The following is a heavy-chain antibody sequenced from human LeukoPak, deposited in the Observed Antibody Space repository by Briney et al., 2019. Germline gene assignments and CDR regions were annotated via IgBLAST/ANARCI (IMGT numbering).Heavy chain of an antibody. CDR2: ISFSDEST. CDR1: EFTFSNYA. CDR3: AKYGSGTYYNGLH. D-gene: IGHD3-10*01. J-gene: IGHJ4*02. Sequence: GGSLRLSCAASEFTFSNYAMTWVRQAPGKGLQWVSIISFSDESTYYADSVKGRFTISRDSSKSTVYLQMNSLEDEDTAVYYCAKYGSGTYYNGLHWGQGTLVTVSS. V-gene: IGHV3-23*01.